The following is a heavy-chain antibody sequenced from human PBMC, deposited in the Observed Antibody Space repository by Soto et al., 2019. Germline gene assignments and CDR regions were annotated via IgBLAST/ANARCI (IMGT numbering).Heavy chain of an antibody. CDR3: ARHESAIVVVVAATSWFDP. D-gene: IGHD2-15*01. CDR1: GYSFTSYW. J-gene: IGHJ5*02. CDR2: IDPSDSYT. V-gene: IGHV5-10-1*01. Sequence: PGESLKISCKGSGYSFTSYWISWVRQMPGKGLEWMGRIDPSDSYTNYSPSFQGHVTISADKSISTAYLQWSSLKASDTAMYYCARHESAIVVVVAATSWFDPWGQGTLVTVSS.